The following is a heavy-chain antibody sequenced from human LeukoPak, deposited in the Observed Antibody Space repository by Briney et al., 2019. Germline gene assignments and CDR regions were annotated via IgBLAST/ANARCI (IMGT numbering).Heavy chain of an antibody. Sequence: PGGSLRLSCAASGFTFSNAWMSWVRQAPGKGLEWVGRIKSKTDGGTTDYAAPVKGRFTISRDDSKNTLYLQMNSLKTEDTAVYYCTTGDCSSTSCPDFVFDIWGQGTMVTVSS. CDR2: IKSKTDGGTT. V-gene: IGHV3-15*01. D-gene: IGHD2-2*01. J-gene: IGHJ3*02. CDR1: GFTFSNAW. CDR3: TTGDCSSTSCPDFVFDI.